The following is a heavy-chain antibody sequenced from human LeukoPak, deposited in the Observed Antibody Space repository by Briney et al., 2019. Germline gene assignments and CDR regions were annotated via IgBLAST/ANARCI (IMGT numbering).Heavy chain of an antibody. Sequence: PSQTLSLTCTVSGGSISSGAYYWNWIRQHPGKGLAWIGYIYYSGSTYYNPSLKSRFTMSVDTSKIQFSLKLSSVTAADTAVYYCAREVIEVWFDPWGQGTLVTVSS. CDR3: AREVIEVWFDP. J-gene: IGHJ5*02. CDR2: IYYSGST. CDR1: GGSISSGAYY. V-gene: IGHV4-31*03. D-gene: IGHD2/OR15-2a*01.